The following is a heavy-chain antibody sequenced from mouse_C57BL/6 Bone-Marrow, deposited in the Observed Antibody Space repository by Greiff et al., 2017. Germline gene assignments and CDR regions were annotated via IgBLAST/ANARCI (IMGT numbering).Heavy chain of an antibody. D-gene: IGHD2-1*01. V-gene: IGHV1-15*01. CDR1: GYTFTDYE. J-gene: IGHJ3*01. CDR2: IDPETGGT. CDR3: TELYTWFAY. Sequence: QVHVKQSGAELVRPGASVTLSCKASGYTFTDYEMHWVKQTPVHGLEWIGAIDPETGGTAYNQKFKGKAILTADKSSSTAYMELRSLTSEDSAVYYCTELYTWFAYWGQGTLVTVSA.